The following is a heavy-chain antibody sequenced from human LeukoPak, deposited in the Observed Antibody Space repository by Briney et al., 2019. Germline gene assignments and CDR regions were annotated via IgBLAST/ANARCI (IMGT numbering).Heavy chain of an antibody. Sequence: ASETLSLTCAVYGGSFSGYYWSWIRQPPGKGLEWIGEINHSGSTNYNPSLKSRVTISVDTSKNQFSLKLSSVTAADTAVYYCATQSYYGSGSSVDYWGQGTLVTVSS. V-gene: IGHV4-34*01. CDR1: GGSFSGYY. CDR2: INHSGST. D-gene: IGHD3-10*01. J-gene: IGHJ4*02. CDR3: ATQSYYGSGSSVDY.